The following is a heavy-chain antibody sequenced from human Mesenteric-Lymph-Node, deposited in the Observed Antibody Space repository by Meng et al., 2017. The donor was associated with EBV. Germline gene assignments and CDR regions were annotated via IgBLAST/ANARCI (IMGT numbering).Heavy chain of an antibody. CDR2: IYFSVTP. CDR3: ACLPYTGTEGRPE. J-gene: IGHJ4*02. V-gene: IGHV4-39*07. Sequence: LWLPSPGPGLLKPFSALSPTTMYPRYSIGIIMPFCAWLRHTPEKKLEWSGRIYFSVTPFYNPSPKSRVTVSVDTSKNQSSLQLRSVTAADTAIYYCACLPYTGTEGRPEWGQGTLVTVSS. CDR1: RYSIGIIMPF. D-gene: IGHD5-12*01.